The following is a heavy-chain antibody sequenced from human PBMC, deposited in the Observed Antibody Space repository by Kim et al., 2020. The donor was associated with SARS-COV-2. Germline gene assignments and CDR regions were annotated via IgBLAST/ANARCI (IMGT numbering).Heavy chain of an antibody. V-gene: IGHV4-34*01. J-gene: IGHJ4*02. CDR1: GGSFSGYY. CDR2: INHSGRT. CDR3: ARGPAGAMTPFDY. D-gene: IGHD2-15*01. Sequence: SETLSLTCAVYGGSFSGYYWSWIRQPPGKGLEWIGEINHSGRTNYNPSLKSRVTISVDTSKNQFSLKLNSVTAADTAVYYCARGPAGAMTPFDYWGQGALVTVSS.